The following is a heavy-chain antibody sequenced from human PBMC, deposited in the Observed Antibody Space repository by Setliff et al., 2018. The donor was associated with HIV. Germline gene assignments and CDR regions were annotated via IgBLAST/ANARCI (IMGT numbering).Heavy chain of an antibody. D-gene: IGHD2-8*01. CDR3: ARRGRDGVLIVFATGFDP. V-gene: IGHV4-39*01. Sequence: SETLSLTCSVSGGSISSSTYYWGWIRQPPGKGLEWIGDIFYTGSTYYNPSLRSRVAISIDTTENRFSLRLNSVTAADTGVYYCARRGRDGVLIVFATGFDPWGQGTLVTVSS. CDR1: GGSISSSTYY. J-gene: IGHJ5*02. CDR2: IFYTGST.